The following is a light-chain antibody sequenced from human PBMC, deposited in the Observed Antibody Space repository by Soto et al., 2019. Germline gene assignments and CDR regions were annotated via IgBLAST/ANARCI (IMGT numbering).Light chain of an antibody. CDR2: GNS. Sequence: QPVLTQPPSVSGAPGQRVTISCTGSSSNIGAGHDVNWYQQLPGTAPKLLIYGNSNRPSGVPDRFSGSKSGTSASLAITGLQAEDEADYYCQSYDSSLSGWVFGGGTQLTVL. J-gene: IGLJ7*01. V-gene: IGLV1-40*01. CDR3: QSYDSSLSGWV. CDR1: SSNIGAGHD.